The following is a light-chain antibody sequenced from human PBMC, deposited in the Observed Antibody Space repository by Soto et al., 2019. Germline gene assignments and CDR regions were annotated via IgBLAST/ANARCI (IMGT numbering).Light chain of an antibody. V-gene: IGKV4-1*01. J-gene: IGKJ2*01. CDR2: WAS. CDR3: QQYYSTPHT. Sequence: DIVMTQSPDSLAVSLGGRATINCKSSQSVLYSSNNKNYLAWYQQKPGQPPKLLIYWASTRESGVPDRFSGSGSGTDFTLTISSLQAEDVAVYYCQQYYSTPHTFGRGTKLEIK. CDR1: QSVLYSSNNKNY.